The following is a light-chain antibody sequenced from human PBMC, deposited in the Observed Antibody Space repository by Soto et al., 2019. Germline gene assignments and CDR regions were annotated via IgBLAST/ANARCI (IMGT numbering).Light chain of an antibody. CDR3: QSYDRSVSGNVV. CDR1: TSNIEAGYD. V-gene: IGLV1-40*01. J-gene: IGLJ2*01. CDR2: GNS. Sequence: QSVLTQPPSVSGAPGQGVTISCTGSTSNIEAGYDVAWYQQLPGTAPKVLMYGNSNRPSGVPDRITGSKSGTSASLAITGLLAEDEADYYCQSYDRSVSGNVVFGGGTKLTVL.